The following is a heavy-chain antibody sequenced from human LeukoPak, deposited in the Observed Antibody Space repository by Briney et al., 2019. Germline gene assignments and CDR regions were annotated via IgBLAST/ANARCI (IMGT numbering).Heavy chain of an antibody. CDR2: INPSGGST. Sequence: ASVKVSCKASGYTFTGYYMHWVRQAPGEGLEWMGIINPSGGSTIYSQKFQGRVIFTADESTSTAYMELHNLRSEDTAVFYCARAKAGYSNAWTYWGQGTLATVSS. D-gene: IGHD6-13*01. J-gene: IGHJ1*01. CDR1: GYTFTGYY. V-gene: IGHV1-46*01. CDR3: ARAKAGYSNAWTY.